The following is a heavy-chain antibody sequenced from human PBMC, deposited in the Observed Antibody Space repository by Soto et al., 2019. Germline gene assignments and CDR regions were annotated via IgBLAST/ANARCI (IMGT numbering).Heavy chain of an antibody. V-gene: IGHV3-30-3*01. CDR2: ISYDGSNK. J-gene: IGHJ4*02. CDR1: GFTFSSYA. D-gene: IGHD2-2*01. Sequence: PGGSLRLSCAASGFTFSSYAMHWVRQAPGKGLEWVAVISYDGSNKYYADSVKGRFTISRDNSKNTLYVQMNSLRIEDTAVYYCARGPPDIVVVPTTDWGQGTMVTVYS. CDR3: ARGPPDIVVVPTTD.